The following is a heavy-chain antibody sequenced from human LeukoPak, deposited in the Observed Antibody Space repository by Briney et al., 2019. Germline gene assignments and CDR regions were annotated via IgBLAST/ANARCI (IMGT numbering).Heavy chain of an antibody. CDR1: GFTFRNHA. D-gene: IGHD4-17*01. CDR2: ISGSSSTI. Sequence: GGSLRLSCAASGFTFRNHAMNWVRQAPGKGLEWVSSISGSSSTIYYADSVKGRFTISRDNAKNSLYLQMNSLRAEDTAVYYCARDRAGGDYTFDYWGQGTLVTVSS. CDR3: ARDRAGGDYTFDY. J-gene: IGHJ4*02. V-gene: IGHV3-48*01.